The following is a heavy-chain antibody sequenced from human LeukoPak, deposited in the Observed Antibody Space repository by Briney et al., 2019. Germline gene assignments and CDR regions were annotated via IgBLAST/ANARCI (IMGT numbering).Heavy chain of an antibody. V-gene: IGHV4-34*01. CDR3: ARLNPSLHYVWGSYRYHFDY. D-gene: IGHD3-16*02. Sequence: PSETLSLTCAVYGGSFSGYYWSWIRQPPGKGLEWIGEINHSGSTNYNPSLKSRVTISVDTSKNQFSLKLSSVTAADTAVYYCARLNPSLHYVWGSYRYHFDYWGQGTLVTVSS. CDR2: INHSGST. CDR1: GGSFSGYY. J-gene: IGHJ4*02.